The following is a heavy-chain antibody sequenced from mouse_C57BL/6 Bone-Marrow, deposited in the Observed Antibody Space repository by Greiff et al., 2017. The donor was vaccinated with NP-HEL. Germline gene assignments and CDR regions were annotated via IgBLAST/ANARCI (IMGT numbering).Heavy chain of an antibody. V-gene: IGHV5-2*01. J-gene: IGHJ4*01. CDR3: ARQGYSIYAMDY. D-gene: IGHD2-5*01. CDR2: INSDGGST. CDR1: AYEFPSHD. Sequence: DVKLVESGGGLVQPGESLKLSCESNAYEFPSHDMSWVRKTPEKRLELVAAINSDGGSTYYPDTMERRFIISRDNTKKTLYLQMSSLRSEDTALYYCARQGYSIYAMDYWGQGTSVTVSS.